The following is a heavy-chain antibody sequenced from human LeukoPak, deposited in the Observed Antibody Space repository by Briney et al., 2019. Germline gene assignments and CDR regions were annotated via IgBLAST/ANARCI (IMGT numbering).Heavy chain of an antibody. CDR1: GFTFSNYE. J-gene: IGHJ4*02. CDR2: IKSSGTTE. V-gene: IGHV3-48*03. CDR3: ARGGDTGSYSKF. D-gene: IGHD1-26*01. Sequence: GGSLRLSCAASGFTFSNYEMNWVRRAPGKGLEWISYIKSSGTTEYYADSVKGRFTISRDNAKNSLYLQMNSLRAEDTAVYYCARGGDTGSYSKFWGQGTLVTVSS.